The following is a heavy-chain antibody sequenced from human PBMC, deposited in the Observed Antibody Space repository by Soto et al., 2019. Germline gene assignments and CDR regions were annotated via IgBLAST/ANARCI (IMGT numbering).Heavy chain of an antibody. D-gene: IGHD6-19*01. V-gene: IGHV1-18*01. CDR3: AGDAQYSSRWHPIDY. J-gene: IGHJ4*02. CDR2: IHTYNGNT. CDR1: GYTFTDYG. Sequence: QVQLVQSGAEVKKPGASVKVYCKASGYTFTDYGISWVRQAPGPGLEWMGWIHTYNGNTNYAQKVQGRVTMTADSSTSTAYMEVRSLRSDDTAVYDCAGDAQYSSRWHPIDYWGQGTLVTVSS.